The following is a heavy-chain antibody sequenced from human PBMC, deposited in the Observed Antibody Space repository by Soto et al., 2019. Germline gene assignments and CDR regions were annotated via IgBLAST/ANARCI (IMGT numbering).Heavy chain of an antibody. Sequence: VKFSCKASGGTFSSYAISWVRQAPGQGLEWMGGIIPIFGTANYAQKFQGRVTITADESTSTAYMELSSLRSEDTAVYYCARQLAAAEMLYYYGMDVWGQGTTVTVSS. CDR1: GGTFSSYA. CDR2: IIPIFGTA. J-gene: IGHJ6*02. D-gene: IGHD6-13*01. CDR3: ARQLAAAEMLYYYGMDV. V-gene: IGHV1-69*01.